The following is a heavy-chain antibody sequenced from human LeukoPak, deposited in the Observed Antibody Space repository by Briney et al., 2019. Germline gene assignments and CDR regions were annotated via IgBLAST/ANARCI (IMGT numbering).Heavy chain of an antibody. CDR3: ARPSGVNSGIGYFDY. CDR2: INHSGST. D-gene: IGHD1-26*01. Sequence: ASETLSLTCAVYGGSFSGYYWNWIRQPPGKGLEWIGEINHSGSTNYNPSLKSRVTISVDTSKKQFSLKLSSVTAADTAVYYCARPSGVNSGIGYFDYWGQGTLVTVSS. J-gene: IGHJ4*02. V-gene: IGHV4-34*01. CDR1: GGSFSGYY.